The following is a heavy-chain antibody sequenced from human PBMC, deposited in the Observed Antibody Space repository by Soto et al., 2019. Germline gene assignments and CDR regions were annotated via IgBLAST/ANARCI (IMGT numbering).Heavy chain of an antibody. CDR3: ARRYGASFDY. Sequence: SETLSLTCTVSGGSISSGAYYWNWIRQYPGKGLEWIGYIYYSGSPYYNPSLKSRVIISVDTSKNQFSLKLSSVTAADTAVYYCARRYGASFDYWGQGTLVTVSS. V-gene: IGHV4-31*03. J-gene: IGHJ4*02. CDR1: GGSISSGAYY. CDR2: IYYSGSP. D-gene: IGHD4-17*01.